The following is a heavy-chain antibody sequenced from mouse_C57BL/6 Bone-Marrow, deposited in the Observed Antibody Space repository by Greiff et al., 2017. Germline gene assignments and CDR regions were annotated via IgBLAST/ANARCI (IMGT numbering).Heavy chain of an antibody. CDR3: AGGNYYAMDY. J-gene: IGHJ4*01. CDR1: GYTFTSYG. V-gene: IGHV1-81*01. D-gene: IGHD2-1*01. CDR2: IYPRSGTT. Sequence: VQLQESGAELARPGASVKLSCKASGYTFTSYGISWVKQRTGQGLEWIGEIYPRSGTTYYNEKFKGKATLTADKSSSTAYMELRSLTSEDSAVYFCAGGNYYAMDYWGQGTSVTVSS.